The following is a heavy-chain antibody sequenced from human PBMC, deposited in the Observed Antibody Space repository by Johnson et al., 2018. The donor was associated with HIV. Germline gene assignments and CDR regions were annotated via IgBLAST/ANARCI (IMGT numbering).Heavy chain of an antibody. Sequence: VQLVESGGGLVQPGGSLRLSCAGSGFIFSSSCIHWVRQVPGKGLVWVSRSKSDGSTTTYADSVKGRFTISRDKAKNTLHLQMNSLRVEDTAVYYCARDLDTAMVTCAFDIWGQGTMVTVSS. CDR2: SKSDGSTT. CDR1: GFIFSSSC. J-gene: IGHJ3*02. V-gene: IGHV3-74*01. D-gene: IGHD5-18*01. CDR3: ARDLDTAMVTCAFDI.